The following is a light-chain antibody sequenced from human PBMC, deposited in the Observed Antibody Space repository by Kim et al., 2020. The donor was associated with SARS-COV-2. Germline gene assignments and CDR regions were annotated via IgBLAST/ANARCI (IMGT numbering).Light chain of an antibody. J-gene: IGKJ3*01. CDR2: DAS. CDR3: QQYDNLPLT. Sequence: DIQMNQSPSSLSASVGDRVTITCQASQDISNYLNWYQQIPGKAPKLLIYDASNLETGVPSRFSGSGSGTDFTFTISSLQPEDIATYYCQQYDNLPLTFGPGTKVDIK. CDR1: QDISNY. V-gene: IGKV1-33*01.